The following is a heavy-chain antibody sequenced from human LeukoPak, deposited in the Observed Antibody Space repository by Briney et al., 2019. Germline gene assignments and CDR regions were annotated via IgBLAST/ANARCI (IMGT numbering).Heavy chain of an antibody. CDR2: IYPGDSDT. J-gene: IGHJ3*01. V-gene: IGHV5-51*01. CDR3: ARHLRLWQNWFDP. CDR1: GYSFTNYW. Sequence: GESLKISCKGSGYSFTNYWIGWVRQMPGKGPEWMGIIYPGDSDTRYSPSFQGQVTISADKSISTAYLQWSSLKASDTAMYYCARHLRLWQNWFDPWGQGTMVTVSS. D-gene: IGHD3-10*01.